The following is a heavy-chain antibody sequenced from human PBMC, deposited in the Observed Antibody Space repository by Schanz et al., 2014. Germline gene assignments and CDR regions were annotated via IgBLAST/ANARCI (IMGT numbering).Heavy chain of an antibody. CDR2: ILGLASTT. Sequence: EVQLAESGGGLVQPGGSLRLSCAASGFTFSTSAMSWVRQVPGKGLEWVSAILGLASTTYYADSVKGRFTISRDNSKNTLYLQMNSLRAEDTAVYYCAKGRFGELSAFDIWGQGTMXTVSS. CDR1: GFTFSTSA. V-gene: IGHV3-23*04. CDR3: AKGRFGELSAFDI. D-gene: IGHD3-10*01. J-gene: IGHJ3*02.